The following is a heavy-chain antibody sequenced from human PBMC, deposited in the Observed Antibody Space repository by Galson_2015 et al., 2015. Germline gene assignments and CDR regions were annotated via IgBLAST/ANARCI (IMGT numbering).Heavy chain of an antibody. V-gene: IGHV1-18*01. Sequence: SVKVSCKASGYTFTSYGISWVRQAPGQGLEWMGWISAYNGNTNYAQKLQGRVTMTTDTSTSTAYMELRSLRSDDTALYYCARDISLSSEGAGFDYWGQGTLVTVSS. J-gene: IGHJ4*02. CDR3: ARDISLSSEGAGFDY. CDR1: GYTFTSYG. CDR2: ISAYNGNT. D-gene: IGHD6-19*01.